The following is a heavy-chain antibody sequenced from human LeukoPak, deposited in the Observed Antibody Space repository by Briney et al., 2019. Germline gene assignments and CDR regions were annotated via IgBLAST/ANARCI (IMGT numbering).Heavy chain of an antibody. J-gene: IGHJ6*03. CDR3: AKDRSGYDSYYYYMDV. CDR1: GFTFSSYA. V-gene: IGHV3-23*01. D-gene: IGHD5-12*01. Sequence: PGGSLRLSCAASGFTFSSYAMSWVRQAPGKGLEWVSSISGNGGNTYYADSVKGRFTISRDNSKNTLYLQMNSLRAEDTAVYYCAKDRSGYDSYYYYMDVWGKGTTVTVSS. CDR2: ISGNGGNT.